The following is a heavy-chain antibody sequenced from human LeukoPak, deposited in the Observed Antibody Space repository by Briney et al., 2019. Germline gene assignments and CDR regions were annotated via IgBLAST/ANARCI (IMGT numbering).Heavy chain of an antibody. J-gene: IGHJ4*02. CDR1: GGSLNGYY. V-gene: IGHV4-34*01. Sequence: SEILSLTCAVYGGSLNGYYWSWIRQPPGKGLEWIGEISHSGTTYYNPTLKSRVTVSVDTTKNQFSLKPSSVTAADTAVYYCARGRLTEYSSLLFDYWGQGALVTVSS. CDR3: ARGRLTEYSSLLFDY. CDR2: ISHSGTT. D-gene: IGHD6-13*01.